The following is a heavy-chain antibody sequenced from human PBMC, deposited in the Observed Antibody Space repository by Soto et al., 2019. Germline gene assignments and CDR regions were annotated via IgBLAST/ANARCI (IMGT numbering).Heavy chain of an antibody. V-gene: IGHV4-4*02. CDR2: IYHSGST. Sequence: SETLSLTCAVSGGSISSSNWWSWVRQPPGKGLEWIGEIYHSGSTNYNPSLKSRVTISVDKSKNQFSLKLSSVTAADTAVYYCARQAYYYDSSGYPMPEDAFDIWGQGTMVTVSS. CDR1: GGSISSSNW. D-gene: IGHD3-22*01. J-gene: IGHJ3*02. CDR3: ARQAYYYDSSGYPMPEDAFDI.